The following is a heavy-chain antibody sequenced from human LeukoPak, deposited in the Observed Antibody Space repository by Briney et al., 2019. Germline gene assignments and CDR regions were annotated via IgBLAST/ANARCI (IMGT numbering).Heavy chain of an antibody. D-gene: IGHD5-18*01. Sequence: GGSPRLPCAASGFTFSSYAMSWVRQAPGKGLEWVSAISGSGGSTYYADSVKGPFTISRDNSKNTLYLQMNSLRAEDTAIYYCTTTAGYNYGQYWGQGTLVTVSS. CDR3: TTTAGYNYGQY. V-gene: IGHV3-23*01. CDR1: GFTFSSYA. J-gene: IGHJ4*02. CDR2: ISGSGGST.